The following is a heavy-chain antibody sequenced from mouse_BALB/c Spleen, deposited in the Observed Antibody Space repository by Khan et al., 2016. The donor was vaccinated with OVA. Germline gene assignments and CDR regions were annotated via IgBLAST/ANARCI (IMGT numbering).Heavy chain of an antibody. CDR3: ARNKKIVATYFDY. CDR2: TNPTNGRT. J-gene: IGHJ2*01. V-gene: IGHV1S81*02. CDR1: VYTFTSYW. Sequence: QVQLQQPGAELVKAGASVKMSCKASVYTFTSYWMHWVKQRLGQGLEWFAETNPTNGRTYYNEKFKSKATLTVDKSSSTAYMLLSGPTFEDSAVYYCARNKKIVATYFDYWGQGTTLTVSS. D-gene: IGHD1-1*01.